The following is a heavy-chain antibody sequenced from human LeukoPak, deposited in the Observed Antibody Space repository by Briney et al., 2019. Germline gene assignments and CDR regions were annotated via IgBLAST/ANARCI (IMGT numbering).Heavy chain of an antibody. CDR2: ISVYNGNT. V-gene: IGHV1-18*04. Sequence: ASVKVSCKASGYTFTGYYMHWVRQAPGQGLEWMGWISVYNGNTKYAQKLRGRVTMTTDTSTSTAYMELRSLKSDDTAVYYCAYHTVTMTFDYWGQGTLVTVSS. CDR3: AYHTVTMTFDY. D-gene: IGHD4/OR15-4a*01. CDR1: GYTFTGYY. J-gene: IGHJ4*02.